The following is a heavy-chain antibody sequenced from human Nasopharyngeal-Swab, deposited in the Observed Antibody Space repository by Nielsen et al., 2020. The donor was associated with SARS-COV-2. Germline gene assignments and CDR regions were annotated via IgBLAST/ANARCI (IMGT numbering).Heavy chain of an antibody. J-gene: IGHJ5*02. V-gene: IGHV4-39*01. CDR2: IYYSGST. D-gene: IGHD3-22*01. CDR3: ARPYYDSSGYDAWFDP. Sequence: SETPSLTCTVSGDSISSSSYYWGWIRQPPGKGLEWIGSIYYSGSTYYNPSLKSRVTISVDTSKNQFSLKLSSVTAADTAVYYCARPYYDSSGYDAWFDPWGQGTLVTVSS. CDR1: GDSISSSSYY.